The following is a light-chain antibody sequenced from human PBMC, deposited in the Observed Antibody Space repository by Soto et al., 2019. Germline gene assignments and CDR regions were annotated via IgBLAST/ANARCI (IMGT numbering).Light chain of an antibody. Sequence: QSVLTQPRSVSGSPGQSVTISCTGTSGDVGAYDRVSWYQHHPTKAPKLIIYEVSKRPSGVPDRFSGSKSGNTASLTVSGLQAEDEAVYYCSSTAGNNNLVFGGGTKLTVL. CDR3: SSTAGNNNLV. CDR1: SGDVGAYDR. CDR2: EVS. V-gene: IGLV2-8*01. J-gene: IGLJ3*02.